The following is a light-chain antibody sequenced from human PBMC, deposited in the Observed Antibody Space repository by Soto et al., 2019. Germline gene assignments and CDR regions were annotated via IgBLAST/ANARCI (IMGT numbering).Light chain of an antibody. CDR3: QQYNSYS. Sequence: EIVLTQSPGTLSLSPWERATLSCRASQSVSSSYLAWYQQKPGQAPRLLIYGASSRATGIPDRFRGSGSGTECTRTISSLQPYDFATYYCQQYNSYSFGQGTKVDIK. CDR2: GAS. CDR1: QSVSSSY. J-gene: IGKJ1*01. V-gene: IGKV3-20*01.